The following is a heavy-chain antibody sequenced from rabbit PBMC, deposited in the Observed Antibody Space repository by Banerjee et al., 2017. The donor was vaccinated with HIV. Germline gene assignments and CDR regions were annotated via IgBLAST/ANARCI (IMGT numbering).Heavy chain of an antibody. V-gene: IGHV1S40*01. CDR2: IDNGDGST. CDR3: ARGGVGDAGYAAMPL. D-gene: IGHD3-3*01. CDR1: GFSFSSSYY. Sequence: QSLEESGGDLVKPGASLTLTCTASGFSFSSSYYMCWVRQAPGKGLEWIACIDNGDGSTYYASWAKGRFTISKTSSTTVTLQMTSLTAADTATYFCARGGVGDAGYAAMPLWGPGTLVTVS. J-gene: IGHJ4*01.